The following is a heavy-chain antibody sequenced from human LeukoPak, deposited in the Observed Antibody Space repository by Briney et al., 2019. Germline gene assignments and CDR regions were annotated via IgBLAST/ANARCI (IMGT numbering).Heavy chain of an antibody. CDR1: GYTFTGYY. D-gene: IGHD3-10*01. V-gene: IGHV1-2*02. CDR3: ARGRASYSMVRGVIIDYMDV. CDR2: INPNSGGT. J-gene: IGHJ6*03. Sequence: VASVTVSCKASGYTFTGYYMHWVRQAPGQGLEWMGWINPNSGGTNYAQKFQGRVTMTRDTSISIAYMELSRLRSDDTAVYYCARGRASYSMVRGVIIDYMDVWGKGTTVTISS.